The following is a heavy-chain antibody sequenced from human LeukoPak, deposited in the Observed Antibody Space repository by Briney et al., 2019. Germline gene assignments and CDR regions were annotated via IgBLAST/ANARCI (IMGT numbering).Heavy chain of an antibody. V-gene: IGHV3-11*06. CDR1: GFTFSDYY. D-gene: IGHD3-22*01. J-gene: IGHJ6*02. CDR2: ISSSSSYT. Sequence: GGSLRLSCAASGFTFSDYYMSWIRQAPGKGLEWVSYISSSSSYTNYADSVRGRFTISRDNAKNSLYLQMNSLRAEDTAVYYCARDPENLYDSSGYYFYYYYGMDVWGQGTTVTVSS. CDR3: ARDPENLYDSSGYYFYYYYGMDV.